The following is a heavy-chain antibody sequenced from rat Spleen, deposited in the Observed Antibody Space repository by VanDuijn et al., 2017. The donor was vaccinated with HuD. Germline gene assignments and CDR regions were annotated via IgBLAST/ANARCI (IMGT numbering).Heavy chain of an antibody. CDR3: ARHTTDYGDWFAF. J-gene: IGHJ2*01. CDR2: ISPGGGST. CDR1: GFTFSNYY. V-gene: IGHV5-25*01. Sequence: EVQLVESGGGLMQPGRSLKLSCAASGFTFSNYYMAWVRQAPTKGLEWVAYISPGGGSTYYRDSVKGRFTISRDNAKSTLYLQMDSLRSEDTASYYGARHTTDYGDWFAFWGQGVMVTVSS. D-gene: IGHD1-6*01.